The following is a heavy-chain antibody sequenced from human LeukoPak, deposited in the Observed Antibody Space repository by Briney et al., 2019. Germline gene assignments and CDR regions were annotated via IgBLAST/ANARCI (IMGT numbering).Heavy chain of an antibody. CDR2: INSDGSST. J-gene: IGHJ4*02. CDR1: GFTFSSYW. V-gene: IGHV3-74*01. CDR3: ARDSLVAAAFDY. Sequence: PGGSLRLSCAASGFTFSSYWMHWVRQAPGKGLVWVSRINSDGSSTSYADSVKGRFTTSRDNAKNTLYLQMNRLRAEDTAVYYCARDSLVAAAFDYWGQGTLVTVSS. D-gene: IGHD6-13*01.